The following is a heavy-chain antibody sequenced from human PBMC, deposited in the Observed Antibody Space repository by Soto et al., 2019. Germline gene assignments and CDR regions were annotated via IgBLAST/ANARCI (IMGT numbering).Heavy chain of an antibody. CDR1: GGTFSSYA. CDR2: IIPIFGTA. Sequence: GASVKVSCKASGGTFSSYAISWVRQAPGQGLEWMGGIIPIFGTANYAQKFQGRVTITADESTSTAYMELSSLRSEDTAVYYCARSCISTSCYLAYYYGMDVWGQGTTVTVSS. D-gene: IGHD2-2*01. J-gene: IGHJ6*02. CDR3: ARSCISTSCYLAYYYGMDV. V-gene: IGHV1-69*13.